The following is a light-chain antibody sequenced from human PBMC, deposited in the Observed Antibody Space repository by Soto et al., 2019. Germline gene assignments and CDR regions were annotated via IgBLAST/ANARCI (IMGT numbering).Light chain of an antibody. CDR2: DVT. CDR3: CSYAGSPL. J-gene: IGLJ2*01. Sequence: QSVLTQPRSVSGSPGQSVTISCTGTGSDVGAYNYVSWYQQNPGKAPRLMIYDVTKRPSGVPDRFSGSKSGNTASLTISGLQTEDEADYYCCSYAGSPLFGGGTKVTVL. V-gene: IGLV2-11*01. CDR1: GSDVGAYNY.